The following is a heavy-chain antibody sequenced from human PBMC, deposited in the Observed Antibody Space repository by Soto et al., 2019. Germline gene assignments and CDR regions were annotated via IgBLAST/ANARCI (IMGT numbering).Heavy chain of an antibody. V-gene: IGHV4-59*01. D-gene: IGHD2-15*01. Sequence: SETLSLTCTVSGGSISSYYWSWIRQPPGKGLEWLGYISYSGRIDYNPSLKSRLTISLDTSKSQFSLKLSSVSAAETAVYYCARGNRGGSSPYFYYTADVWGQGTTVTVS. J-gene: IGHJ6*02. CDR1: GGSISSYY. CDR2: ISYSGRI. CDR3: ARGNRGGSSPYFYYTADV.